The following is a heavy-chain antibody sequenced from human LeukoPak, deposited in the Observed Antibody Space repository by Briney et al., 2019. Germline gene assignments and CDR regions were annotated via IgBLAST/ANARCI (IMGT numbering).Heavy chain of an antibody. V-gene: IGHV4-31*01. D-gene: IGHD3-22*01. CDR1: GGSISSASHF. CDR2: VYYSGTT. Sequence: SQTLSLTCTVSGGSISSASHFWNWIRQLPGKGLEWIGYVYYSGTTAYNVSFKSQVGISVDTSKNQFSLRLSSVTAADTAVYYCARGVRDTIGYYHSDFWGQGTLVTVSS. J-gene: IGHJ4*02. CDR3: ARGVRDTIGYYHSDF.